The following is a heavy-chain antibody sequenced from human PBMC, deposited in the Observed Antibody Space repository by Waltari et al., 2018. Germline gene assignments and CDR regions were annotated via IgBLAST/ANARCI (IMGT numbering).Heavy chain of an antibody. Sequence: QVQLVQSGAEVKKPGASVKVSCKASGYTFTSYDINWVRLATGQGLEWMGWMNPNSVNTGYAQKFQGRVTMTRNTSISTAYMELSSLRSEDTAVYYCASTAPGSTGHYYMDVWGKGTTVTVSS. D-gene: IGHD1-26*01. CDR2: MNPNSVNT. CDR3: ASTAPGSTGHYYMDV. CDR1: GYTFTSYD. J-gene: IGHJ6*03. V-gene: IGHV1-8*01.